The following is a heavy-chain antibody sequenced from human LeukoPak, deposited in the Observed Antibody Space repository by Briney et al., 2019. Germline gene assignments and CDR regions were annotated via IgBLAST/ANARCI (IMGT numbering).Heavy chain of an antibody. D-gene: IGHD4-17*01. CDR1: GGPISSYY. J-gene: IGHJ4*02. Sequence: SETLSLTCTVSGGPISSYYWSWIRQPPGKGLEWIGYIYYCGSTNYNPSLKSRVTISVDMSKNQFSLKLSSVTVADTAVYYCARDARDYADYVAYFDYWGQGTLVTVSS. V-gene: IGHV4-59*12. CDR3: ARDARDYADYVAYFDY. CDR2: IYYCGST.